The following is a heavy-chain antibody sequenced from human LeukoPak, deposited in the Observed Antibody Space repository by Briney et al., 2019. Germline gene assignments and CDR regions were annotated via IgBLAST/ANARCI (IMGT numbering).Heavy chain of an antibody. CDR1: GFTFSRFA. J-gene: IGHJ4*02. D-gene: IGHD4-17*01. Sequence: PSGGSLRLSCAASGFTFSRFALSWVRQAPGKGLEWVSGVSYIRVATYYADSVKGRFTISRDDSQNILYLQMNGLRAEDTAVYYCARFDYADYLAFDYWGQGTLVTVSS. V-gene: IGHV3-23*01. CDR2: VSYIRVAT. CDR3: ARFDYADYLAFDY.